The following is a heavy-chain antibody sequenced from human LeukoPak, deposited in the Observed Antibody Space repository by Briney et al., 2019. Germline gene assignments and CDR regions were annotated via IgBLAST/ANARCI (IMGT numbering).Heavy chain of an antibody. Sequence: SQTLSLTCTVSGGSISSGDYYWSWIRQPPGKGLEWIGYIYYSGSTYYNPSLKSRLTMSIHPSQSQLSRKVISVTAPDTAVYFCASQFKGAYDGNSGYYLDNWGRGTLVTVSS. CDR3: ASQFKGAYDGNSGYYLDN. V-gene: IGHV4-30-4*01. J-gene: IGHJ4*02. CDR2: IYYSGST. D-gene: IGHD3-22*01. CDR1: GGSISSGDYY.